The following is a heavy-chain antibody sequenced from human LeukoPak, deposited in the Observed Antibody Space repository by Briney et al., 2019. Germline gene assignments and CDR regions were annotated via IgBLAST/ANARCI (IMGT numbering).Heavy chain of an antibody. CDR3: ATGAGFGELLSLDY. CDR2: FDREDGET. V-gene: IGHV1-24*01. J-gene: IGHJ4*02. Sequence: ASVEVSCKVSGYTLTELSMHWVRQAPGKGLEWMGGFDREDGETIYAQKFQGRVTMTEDTSTDTAYMELSSLRSEDTAVYYCATGAGFGELLSLDYWGQGTLVTVSS. D-gene: IGHD3-10*01. CDR1: GYTLTELS.